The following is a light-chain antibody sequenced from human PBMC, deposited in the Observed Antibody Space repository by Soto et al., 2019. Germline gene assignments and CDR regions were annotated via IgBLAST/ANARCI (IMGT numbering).Light chain of an antibody. CDR1: QSVSGD. CDR3: QQYNNWPIT. V-gene: IGKV3-15*01. CDR2: DAS. J-gene: IGKJ5*01. Sequence: IALTQSPPTLSPPPRARATRSCTASQSVSGDLAWYHHKPGQAPRLLIYDASTRALDTPARFAGSGSGTEFTLTISSLQSEDFAVYFCQQYNNWPITFGQGTRLEIK.